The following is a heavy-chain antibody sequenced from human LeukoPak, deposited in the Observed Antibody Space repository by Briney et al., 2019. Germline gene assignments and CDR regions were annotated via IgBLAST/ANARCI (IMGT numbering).Heavy chain of an antibody. J-gene: IGHJ4*02. V-gene: IGHV4-31*03. D-gene: IGHD3-22*01. CDR3: ARVGYYDSSGFIDY. CDR1: GGSISSGGYY. Sequence: PSETLSLTCTVSGGSISSGGYYWSWIRQHPGKGLEWIGYIYYSGSTYYNPSLKSRVTISVDTSKNQFPLKLSSVTAADTAVYYCARVGYYDSSGFIDYWGQGTLVTVSS. CDR2: IYYSGST.